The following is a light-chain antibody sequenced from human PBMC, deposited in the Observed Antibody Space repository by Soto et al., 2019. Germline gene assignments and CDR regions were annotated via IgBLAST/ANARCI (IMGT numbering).Light chain of an antibody. V-gene: IGLV3-21*01. J-gene: IGLJ2*01. CDR2: YDS. Sequence: SYELTQPPSVSVAPGETARISCGGNNVGSRSVHWYQQKPGQAPFLVIYYDSDRPSGIPERFSGSNSGNTATLIISRVEAGDGADYYCQVWEATGDQVVFGGGTKVTVL. CDR3: QVWEATGDQVV. CDR1: NVGSRS.